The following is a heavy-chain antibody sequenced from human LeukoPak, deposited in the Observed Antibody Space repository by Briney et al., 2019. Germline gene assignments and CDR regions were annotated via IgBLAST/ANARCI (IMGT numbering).Heavy chain of an antibody. CDR3: TRDGAGYYDGGFDY. CDR1: GFTVSSNY. Sequence: GGSLRLSCAASGFTVSSNYMSWVRQAPGKGLEWVGFIRSKAYGGTTEYAASVKGRFTISRDDSKSIAYLQMNSLKTEDTAVYYCTRDGAGYYDGGFDYWGQGTLVTVSS. V-gene: IGHV3-49*04. D-gene: IGHD3-22*01. CDR2: IRSKAYGGTT. J-gene: IGHJ4*02.